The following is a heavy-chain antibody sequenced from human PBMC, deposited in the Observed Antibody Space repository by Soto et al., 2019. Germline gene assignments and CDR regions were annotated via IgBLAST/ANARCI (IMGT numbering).Heavy chain of an antibody. CDR1: GFTFGDYA. D-gene: IGHD1-1*01. CDR2: LRSKGYGGKK. J-gene: IGHJ6*02. CDR3: TRDRTGTTDYYYGMDV. V-gene: IGHV3-49*03. Sequence: GGSLRLSCTASGFTFGDYAISWFRQAPGRGLAWGGCLRSKGYGGKKGYAEYVKGRFTISRDDSKSIAYLQMNSLKTEDTAVYYRTRDRTGTTDYYYGMDVWGQGTTVTVSS.